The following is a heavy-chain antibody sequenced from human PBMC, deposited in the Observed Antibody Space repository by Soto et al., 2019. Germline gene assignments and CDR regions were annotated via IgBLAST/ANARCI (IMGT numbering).Heavy chain of an antibody. CDR3: ARAHGAIVVVSHTPFLDY. D-gene: IGHD3-22*01. V-gene: IGHV3-30-3*01. CDR1: GFTFSSYA. J-gene: IGHJ4*02. CDR2: ISYDGSNK. Sequence: PGGSLRLSCAASGFTFSSYAMHWVRQAPGKGLEWVAVISYDGSNKYYADSVKGRFTISRDNSKNTLYLQMNSLRAEDTAVYYCARAHGAIVVVSHTPFLDYWGQGTLVTVSS.